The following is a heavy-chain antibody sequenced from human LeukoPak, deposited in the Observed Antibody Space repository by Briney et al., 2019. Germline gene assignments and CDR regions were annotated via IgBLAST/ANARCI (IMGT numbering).Heavy chain of an antibody. Sequence: SVKVSCKASGGTFNSYVINWVRQAPGQGLEWMGGIIPKYGTANYAQKFQGRVTITADKSTSTAYMELSSLRSEDTAVYYCAAYYYDSSGYYHMRWFDPWGQGALVTVSS. CDR3: AAYYYDSSGYYHMRWFDP. V-gene: IGHV1-69*06. J-gene: IGHJ5*02. CDR1: GGTFNSYV. CDR2: IIPKYGTA. D-gene: IGHD3-22*01.